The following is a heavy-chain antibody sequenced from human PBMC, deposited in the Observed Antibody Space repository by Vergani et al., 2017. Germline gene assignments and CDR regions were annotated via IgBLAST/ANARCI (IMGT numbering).Heavy chain of an antibody. D-gene: IGHD3-16*02. CDR1: GFTLGQYW. Sequence: EVQLVESGGGLVQPGGSLRLSCAASGFTLGQYWMHWVRQTPGTGLEWVSRVKSDGNSAMYADSVKGRFTISRDNAKNSLYLQMNSLRAEDTAVYYCARAWAPSYYDYVWGSYRYGSGWYFDYWGQGTLVTVSS. CDR3: ARAWAPSYYDYVWGSYRYGSGWYFDY. J-gene: IGHJ4*02. CDR2: VKSDGNSA. V-gene: IGHV3-74*03.